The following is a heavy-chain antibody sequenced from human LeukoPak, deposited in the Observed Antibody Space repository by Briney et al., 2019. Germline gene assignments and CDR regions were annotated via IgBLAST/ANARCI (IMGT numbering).Heavy chain of an antibody. CDR1: GFPFSSHW. CDR3: ASGGGWVLNN. Sequence: PGGSLRLSCAASGFPFSSHWLSWFRQSPGKGLEWVAHINQDGSEKYYVDSVKGRFTISRDNARNSQYLQMNSLRAEDTAVYYCASGGGWVLNNWGQGTLVTVSS. D-gene: IGHD6-19*01. CDR2: INQDGSEK. V-gene: IGHV3-7*01. J-gene: IGHJ4*02.